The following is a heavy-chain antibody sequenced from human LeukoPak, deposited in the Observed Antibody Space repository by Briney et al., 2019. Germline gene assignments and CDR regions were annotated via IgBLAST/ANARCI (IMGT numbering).Heavy chain of an antibody. V-gene: IGHV1-46*01. CDR2: INPSGGST. CDR1: GYTFTSYY. J-gene: IGHJ4*02. D-gene: IGHD6-19*01. Sequence: VASVKVACKASGYTFTSYYMHWVRQAPGQGLEWMGIINPSGGSTSYAQKFQGRVTMTRDTSTSTVYMELSNLRSEDTAVYYCARGEAVADFDYWGQGTLVTVSS. CDR3: ARGEAVADFDY.